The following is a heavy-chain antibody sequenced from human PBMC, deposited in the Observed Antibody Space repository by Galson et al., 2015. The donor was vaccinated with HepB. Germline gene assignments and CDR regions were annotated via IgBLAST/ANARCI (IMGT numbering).Heavy chain of an antibody. CDR1: GYTFSSYG. Sequence: SVKVSCKASGYTFSSYGISWVRQAPGQGLEWMGWIDAYNGNTNYAQKFQGRVTMTTDSSTSTAYMELRSLRSDDTAVFYCARAPLPYCSSTSCYALDIWRQGTMVTVSS. V-gene: IGHV1-18*04. D-gene: IGHD2-2*01. CDR3: ARAPLPYCSSTSCYALDI. CDR2: IDAYNGNT. J-gene: IGHJ3*02.